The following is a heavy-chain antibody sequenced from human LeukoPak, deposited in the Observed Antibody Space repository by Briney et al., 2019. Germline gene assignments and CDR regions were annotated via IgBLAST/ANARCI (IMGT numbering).Heavy chain of an antibody. CDR3: ARGETSSYDY. J-gene: IGHJ4*02. CDR2: IYSGGNT. Sequence: GSLRLSCAASGFTVSINYMSWVRQAPGRGLEWVSVIYSGGNTYYADSVKGRFTISRDNSKNTVYLQMNSLRAEDTAVYYCARGETSSYDYWGQGTMVTVSS. V-gene: IGHV3-53*01. CDR1: GFTVSINY. D-gene: IGHD2-2*01.